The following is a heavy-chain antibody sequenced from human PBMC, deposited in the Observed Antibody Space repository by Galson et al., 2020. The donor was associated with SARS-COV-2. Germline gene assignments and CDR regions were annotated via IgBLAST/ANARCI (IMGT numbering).Heavy chain of an antibody. J-gene: IGHJ6*02. Sequence: SETLSLTCTVSGVSISSGDFYWSWIRQSPGKGLEWIGFIYYRGNTYYNPSLKSRLSMSLDMSRNQFSLNLSSVTAADTAVYYCARQLYSLEADYFYYGMDVWGQGTTVTVSS. CDR2: IYYRGNT. D-gene: IGHD2-2*01. V-gene: IGHV4-30-4*01. CDR1: GVSISSGDFY. CDR3: ARQLYSLEADYFYYGMDV.